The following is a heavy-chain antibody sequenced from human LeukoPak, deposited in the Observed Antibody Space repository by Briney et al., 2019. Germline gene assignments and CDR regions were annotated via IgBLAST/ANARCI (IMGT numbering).Heavy chain of an antibody. D-gene: IGHD3-10*01. CDR2: INPNSGGT. V-gene: IGHV1-2*06. Sequence: ASVKVSCKASGYTLTGYYMHWVRQAPGQGLEWMGRINPNSGGTNYAQKFQGRVTMTRDTSISTAYMELSRLRSDDTAVYYCARDGSGSAMGDYWGQGTLVTVSS. J-gene: IGHJ4*02. CDR1: GYTLTGYY. CDR3: ARDGSGSAMGDY.